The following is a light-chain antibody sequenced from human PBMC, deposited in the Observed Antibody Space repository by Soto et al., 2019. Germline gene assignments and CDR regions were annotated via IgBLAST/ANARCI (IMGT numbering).Light chain of an antibody. CDR3: QQYHRYSWT. V-gene: IGKV1-5*01. CDR2: DAS. J-gene: IGKJ1*01. CDR1: QSISSS. Sequence: DIQMTQSPSTLSASVGDRVSIACRASQSISSSLAWYQQKPGKAPKLLIYDASSLESGVPSRFSGSGSGTEFTLSINILQTQDFATYYCQQYHRYSWTFGQGTKVEIK.